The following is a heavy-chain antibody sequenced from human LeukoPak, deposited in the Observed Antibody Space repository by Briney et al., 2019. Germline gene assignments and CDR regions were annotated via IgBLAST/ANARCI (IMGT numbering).Heavy chain of an antibody. J-gene: IGHJ1*01. Sequence: GGSLRLSCAASGFTFDDYAMHWVRQAPGKGLEWVSGISWNSGSIGYADSVKGRFTISRDNAKNSLYLQMNSLRAEDTALYYCAKSGGLVNAEYFQHWGQGTLVTVSS. D-gene: IGHD6-19*01. CDR2: ISWNSGSI. V-gene: IGHV3-9*01. CDR1: GFTFDDYA. CDR3: AKSGGLVNAEYFQH.